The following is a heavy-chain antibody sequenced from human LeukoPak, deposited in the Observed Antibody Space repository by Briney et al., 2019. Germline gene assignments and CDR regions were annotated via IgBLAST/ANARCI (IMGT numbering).Heavy chain of an antibody. CDR1: GFPFSSYW. J-gene: IGHJ4*02. V-gene: IGHV3-74*01. D-gene: IGHD3-16*02. CDR3: ARGHITFGGVVVDY. Sequence: PGGSLRLSCAASGFPFSSYWMHWVRQAPGKGLVWVSRISNDGSSTTYADSVKGRFTFSRDNAKNTLYLHMDSLRAEDTAVYYCARGHITFGGVVVDYWGQGILVTVSS. CDR2: ISNDGSST.